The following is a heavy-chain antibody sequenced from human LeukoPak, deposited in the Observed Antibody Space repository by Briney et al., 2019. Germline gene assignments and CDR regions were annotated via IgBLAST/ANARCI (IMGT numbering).Heavy chain of an antibody. CDR2: ISSSGSTI. CDR3: ARSAWAVAATRWFDP. V-gene: IGHV3-11*04. J-gene: IGHJ5*02. D-gene: IGHD2-15*01. CDR1: GFTFSDYY. Sequence: NPGGSLRLSCAASGFTFSDYYMSWIRQAPGEGLGWGSYISSSGSTIYYAASVKGRFTISRDNAKNSLYLQMNSLRAEDTAVYYCARSAWAVAATRWFDPWGQGTLVTVSS.